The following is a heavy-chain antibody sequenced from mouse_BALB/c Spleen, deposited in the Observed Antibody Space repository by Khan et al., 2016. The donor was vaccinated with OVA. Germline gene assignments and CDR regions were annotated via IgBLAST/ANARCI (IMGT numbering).Heavy chain of an antibody. CDR3: TRKGLYGMFAY. D-gene: IGHD2-1*01. CDR2: IDPSTGDT. CDR1: GYTFTTYW. J-gene: IGHJ3*01. V-gene: IGHV1-7*01. Sequence: QVQLQQSGAELAKPGASVKMSCKASGYTFTTYWMHWVKQRPGQGLEWIGYIDPSTGDTEYNQKFKEKATLTADKSSSTAYMHLSSLTSEDSAVYCCTRKGLYGMFAYWGQGTLVTVSA.